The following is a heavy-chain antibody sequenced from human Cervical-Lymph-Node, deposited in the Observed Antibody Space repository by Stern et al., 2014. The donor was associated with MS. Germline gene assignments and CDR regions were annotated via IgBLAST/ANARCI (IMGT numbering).Heavy chain of an antibody. D-gene: IGHD1-26*01. CDR2: IIPLFGTT. CDR3: ARGRDTVGVPPAKEDVGVDNWFDP. Sequence: QVQLVESGAEVRQPGSSVKVSCKSSGGTFGRYTFNWVRQAPGQGLEWMGGIIPLFGTTNYAQRFQDRVTLSADKSTSTAYMELSSLRSEDTAVYYCARGRDTVGVPPAKEDVGVDNWFDPWGQGTLVTVSS. J-gene: IGHJ5*02. CDR1: GGTFGRYT. V-gene: IGHV1-69*06.